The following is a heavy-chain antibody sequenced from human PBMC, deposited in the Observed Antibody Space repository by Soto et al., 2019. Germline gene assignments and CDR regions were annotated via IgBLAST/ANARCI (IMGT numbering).Heavy chain of an antibody. J-gene: IGHJ4*02. CDR2: IYNSGSS. V-gene: IGHV4-31*01. CDR1: GVSISSGGYY. Sequence: QVQLQESGPGLVKPSQTLSLTCTVSGVSISSGGYYWTWIRQHPGKGLEWIGYIYNSGSSYYNPSLKRPVTIAVDTSKNHFALKLGSVTAAATGVYYCARVFCSGASCYLGDYWGQGTLVTVSS. CDR3: ARVFCSGASCYLGDY. D-gene: IGHD2-15*01.